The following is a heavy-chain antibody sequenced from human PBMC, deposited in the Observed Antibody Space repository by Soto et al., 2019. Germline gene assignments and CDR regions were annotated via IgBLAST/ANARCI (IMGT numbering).Heavy chain of an antibody. Sequence: QVQLVQSGAEVKKPGSSVKVSCKASGGTFSSYAITWVRQAPGQGLEWMGGIIPIFGTANYAQKFQARVPITADESTITAYMELSSLRSEDTAVYYCAGDRGPSSGSYPYWFDPWGQGTLVTVSS. D-gene: IGHD3-22*01. CDR1: GGTFSSYA. V-gene: IGHV1-69*12. J-gene: IGHJ5*02. CDR2: IIPIFGTA. CDR3: AGDRGPSSGSYPYWFDP.